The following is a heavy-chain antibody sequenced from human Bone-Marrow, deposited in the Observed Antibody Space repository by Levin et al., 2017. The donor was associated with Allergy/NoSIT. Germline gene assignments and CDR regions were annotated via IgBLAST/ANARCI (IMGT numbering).Heavy chain of an antibody. Sequence: GESLKISCAASGFSFINHAMTWVRQAPGKGLERVSAISFSGGDTSYTDSVKGRFTISRDNSKNTLYLQMNSLRVGDTAVYYCARRSVKGVSGNANYDYWGQGTLVAVS. CDR1: GFSFINHA. CDR2: ISFSGGDT. J-gene: IGHJ4*02. V-gene: IGHV3-23*01. D-gene: IGHD2-8*01. CDR3: ARRSVKGVSGNANYDY.